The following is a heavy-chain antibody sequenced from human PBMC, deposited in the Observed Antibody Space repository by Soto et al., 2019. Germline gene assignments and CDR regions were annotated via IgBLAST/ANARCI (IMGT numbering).Heavy chain of an antibody. J-gene: IGHJ4*02. Sequence: EVQLVESGGGLIQPGGSLRLSCAASGFTVSNNYMRWVRQAPGKGLEWVSLIYSGGSTHYADSVKGRFTISRDNSKNTPYLQMNSLRVEETAVSYCARDPPGIAASGGGGWGQGTLVTVSS. CDR1: GFTVSNNY. D-gene: IGHD6-13*01. CDR3: ARDPPGIAASGGGG. CDR2: IYSGGST. V-gene: IGHV3-53*01.